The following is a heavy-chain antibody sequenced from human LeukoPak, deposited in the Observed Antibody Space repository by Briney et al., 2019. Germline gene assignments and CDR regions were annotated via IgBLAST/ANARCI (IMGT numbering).Heavy chain of an antibody. D-gene: IGHD3-9*01. J-gene: IGHJ4*02. CDR3: ATGRSIRYFDY. Sequence: SETLSLTCSVSGVSIFSYYWNWIRQPPGKGLEWIGYVHYSGSTNYNPSLKSRVTISIDTSKSQFSLKLSSATAADTAVYYCATGRSIRYFDYWGQGTLLTVSS. V-gene: IGHV4-59*08. CDR1: GVSIFSYY. CDR2: VHYSGST.